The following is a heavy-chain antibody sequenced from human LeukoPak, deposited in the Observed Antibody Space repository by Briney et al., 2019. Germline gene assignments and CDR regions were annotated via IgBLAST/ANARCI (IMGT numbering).Heavy chain of an antibody. Sequence: GGSLRLSCAASGFTFSSYAMSWVRQAPGKGLEWVGRIESKTAGGTIDYAAPVKGRFTISRDDSKNTLYLQMNSLKIEDTAVYYCATDSLRRLTVVRGVVDAFDIWGQGTMVTVSS. CDR2: IESKTAGGTI. CDR3: ATDSLRRLTVVRGVVDAFDI. J-gene: IGHJ3*02. D-gene: IGHD3-10*01. CDR1: GFTFSSYA. V-gene: IGHV3-15*04.